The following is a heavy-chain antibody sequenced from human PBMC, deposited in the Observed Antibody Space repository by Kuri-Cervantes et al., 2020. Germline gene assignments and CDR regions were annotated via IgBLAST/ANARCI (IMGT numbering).Heavy chain of an antibody. CDR1: GFTFSSYS. D-gene: IGHD5-24*01. CDR3: ARWRSSRRDGLDY. CDR2: ITRSSRII. V-gene: IGHV3-48*01. J-gene: IGHJ4*02. Sequence: GESLKISCAASGFTFSSYSINWVCQAPGKGLEWVSYITRSSRIIYYADSVKGRFTISRDNSKNTLYLQMNSLRAEDTAVYYCARWRSSRRDGLDYWGQGTLVTVSS.